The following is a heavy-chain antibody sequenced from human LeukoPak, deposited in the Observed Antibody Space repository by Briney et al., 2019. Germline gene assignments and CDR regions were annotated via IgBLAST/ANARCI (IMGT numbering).Heavy chain of an antibody. D-gene: IGHD4-11*01. CDR3: ATGGGATVTLYYFDY. CDR1: GFTFSSYA. CDR2: ISGSGGST. J-gene: IGHJ4*02. V-gene: IGHV3-23*01. Sequence: GGSLRLSCAASGFTFSSYAMSWVRQAPGKGPEWVSAISGSGGSTYYADSVKGRFTISRDNSKNTLYLQLNSLRAEDTAVYYCATGGGATVTLYYFDYWGQGTLVTVSS.